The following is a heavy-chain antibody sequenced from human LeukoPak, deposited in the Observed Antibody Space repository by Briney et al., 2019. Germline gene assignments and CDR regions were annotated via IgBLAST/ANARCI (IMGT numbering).Heavy chain of an antibody. CDR2: LNHSGST. D-gene: IGHD3-10*01. J-gene: IGHJ6*04. Sequence: PSETLSLTCAVYGASFSGYYWSWIRQPPGKGLEWIGELNHSGSTNYNPSLKSRVTISVDTSKNQFSLKLSSVTAADTAVYYGASPGSGSYYRNYYYGMDVWGKGTTVTVSS. CDR3: ASPGSGSYYRNYYYGMDV. CDR1: GASFSGYY. V-gene: IGHV4-34*01.